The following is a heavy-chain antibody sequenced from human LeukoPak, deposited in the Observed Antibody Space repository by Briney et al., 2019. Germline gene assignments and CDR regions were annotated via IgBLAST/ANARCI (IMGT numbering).Heavy chain of an antibody. Sequence: GGSLRLSCAASGFTFSSYSMNWVRQAPGKGLEWVSSISSSSSYIYYADSVKGRFTISRDNAKNSLYLRMNSLRAEDTAVYYCARGYSSGCVDYWGQGTLVTVSS. CDR2: ISSSSSYI. CDR1: GFTFSSYS. V-gene: IGHV3-21*01. J-gene: IGHJ4*02. CDR3: ARGYSSGCVDY. D-gene: IGHD6-25*01.